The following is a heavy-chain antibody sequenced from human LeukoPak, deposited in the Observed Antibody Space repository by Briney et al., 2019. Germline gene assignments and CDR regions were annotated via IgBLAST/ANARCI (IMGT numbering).Heavy chain of an antibody. CDR1: GGSISSYY. CDR3: AKGNPGYSYGSFDY. CDR2: IYYSGST. D-gene: IGHD5-18*01. V-gene: IGHV4-59*01. J-gene: IGHJ4*02. Sequence: SETLSLTCTVSGGSISSYYWSWIRQPPGKGPEWIGYIYYSGSTNYNSSLKSRVTISVDTSKNQFSLKLSSVTAADTAVYYCAKGNPGYSYGSFDYWGQGTLVTVSS.